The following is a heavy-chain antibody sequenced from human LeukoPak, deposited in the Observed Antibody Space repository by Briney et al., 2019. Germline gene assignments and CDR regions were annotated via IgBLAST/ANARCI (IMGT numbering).Heavy chain of an antibody. Sequence: PSETLSLTCAVYGGSFSGYYWSWIRQPPGKGLEWIGYIYYSGSTNYNPSLKSRVTISVDTSKNQFSLKLSSVTAADTAVYYCARNIVVVPAAIQEYYYYYMDVWGKGTTVTVSS. CDR1: GGSFSGYY. CDR2: IYYSGST. V-gene: IGHV4-59*01. J-gene: IGHJ6*03. CDR3: ARNIVVVPAAIQEYYYYYMDV. D-gene: IGHD2-2*01.